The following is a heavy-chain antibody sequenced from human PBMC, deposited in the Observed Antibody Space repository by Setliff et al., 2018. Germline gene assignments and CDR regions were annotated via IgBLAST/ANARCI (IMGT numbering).Heavy chain of an antibody. CDR2: IYYSGST. CDR1: GGSISSRNYY. CDR3: ARGAGWWDL. Sequence: SETLSRTCTVSGGSISSRNYYWGWIRQPPGKGLEWIGSIYYSGSTFYNPSLNSRVTISLDTSKNQFSLKLSSVTAADTAVYYCARGAGWWDLWGQGTLVTVSS. J-gene: IGHJ5*02. V-gene: IGHV4-39*01.